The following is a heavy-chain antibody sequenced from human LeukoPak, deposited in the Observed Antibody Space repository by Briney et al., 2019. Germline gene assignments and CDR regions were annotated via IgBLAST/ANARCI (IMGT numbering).Heavy chain of an antibody. Sequence: ASVKVSCKASGYTFTGHAMNWVRQAPGQGPEWMGYINTKTGNPTYAQGFTGRFVFSLDTSVSTAYLQISSLKPEDTGVYYCAKGGWVAVTGMDSWGQGALVTVSS. CDR3: AKGGWVAVTGMDS. J-gene: IGHJ4*02. D-gene: IGHD6-19*01. V-gene: IGHV7-4-1*02. CDR1: GYTFTGHA. CDR2: INTKTGNP.